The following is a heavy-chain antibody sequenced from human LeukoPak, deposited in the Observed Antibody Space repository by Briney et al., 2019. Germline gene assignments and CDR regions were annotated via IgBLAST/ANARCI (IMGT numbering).Heavy chain of an antibody. CDR2: ISYDGSNK. D-gene: IGHD6-13*01. CDR1: GFTFSSYG. V-gene: IGHV3-30*18. J-gene: IGHJ4*02. CDR3: AKDGTSVATAGSHFDY. Sequence: GASLRLSCAASGFTFSSYGMQWVRQAPGKGLEWVAVISYDGSNKYYADSVKGRFTISRDNSKNTLHLQMNSLRAEDTAVYYCAKDGTSVATAGSHFDYWGQGTLVTVSS.